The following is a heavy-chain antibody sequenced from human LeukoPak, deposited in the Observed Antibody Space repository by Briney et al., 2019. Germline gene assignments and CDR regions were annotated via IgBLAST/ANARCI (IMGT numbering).Heavy chain of an antibody. V-gene: IGHV3-23*01. Sequence: GGSLRLSCTASGFIFSSYAMSWVRQAPGKGLEWVSGISGSGGSTNYADSVKGRLIISRDNSKNTLYLQMNSLRAEDTAVYYCAKDGYYDSSGSPTGYFDYWGQETLVTVSS. CDR2: ISGSGGST. D-gene: IGHD3-22*01. CDR3: AKDGYYDSSGSPTGYFDY. CDR1: GFIFSSYA. J-gene: IGHJ4*02.